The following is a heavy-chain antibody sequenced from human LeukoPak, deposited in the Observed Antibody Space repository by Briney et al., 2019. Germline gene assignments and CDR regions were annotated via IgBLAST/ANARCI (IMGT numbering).Heavy chain of an antibody. J-gene: IGHJ6*03. CDR3: ARIRYFHDYMDV. Sequence: NPSETLSLTCTVSGGSISSSSYYWGWIRQPPGKGLEWIGSVYYSGTTYYNPSLKSRVTISVDTSKNQFSLKLSSVTAADTAVYYCARIRYFHDYMDVWGKGTTVAVSS. D-gene: IGHD3-9*01. CDR1: GGSISSSSYY. CDR2: VYYSGTT. V-gene: IGHV4-39*07.